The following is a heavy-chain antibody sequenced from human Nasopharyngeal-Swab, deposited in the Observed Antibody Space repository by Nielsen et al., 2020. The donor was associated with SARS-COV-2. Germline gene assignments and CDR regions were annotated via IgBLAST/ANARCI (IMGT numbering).Heavy chain of an antibody. V-gene: IGHV4-34*01. CDR2: INHSRST. D-gene: IGHD6-13*01. J-gene: IGHJ6*02. CDR1: GGSFSGYY. CDR3: ARGGSSSWYYYYYGMDV. Sequence: SETLSLTCAVYGGSFSGYYWSWIRQPPGKGLEWIGEINHSRSTNYNPSLKSRVTISVDTSKNQFSLKLSSVTAADTAVYYCARGGSSSWYYYYYGMDVWGQGTTVTVSS.